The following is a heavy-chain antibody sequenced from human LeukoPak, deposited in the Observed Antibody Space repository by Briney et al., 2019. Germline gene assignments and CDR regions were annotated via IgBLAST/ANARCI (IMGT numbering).Heavy chain of an antibody. J-gene: IGHJ4*02. CDR3: ARGEATTLSKYYFDY. CDR2: INPNSGGT. D-gene: IGHD1-26*01. Sequence: ASVKVSCKASGYTFTGYYMHWVRQAPGQGLEWMGRINPNSGGTNYAQKFQGRVTMTRDTSISTAYMELSRLRSDDTAVYYCARGEATTLSKYYFDYWGQGTLVTVSS. CDR1: GYTFTGYY. V-gene: IGHV1-2*06.